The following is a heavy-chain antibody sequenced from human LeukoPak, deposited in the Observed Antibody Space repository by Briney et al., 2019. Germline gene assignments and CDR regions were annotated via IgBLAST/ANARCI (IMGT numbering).Heavy chain of an antibody. CDR2: ISYDGSNK. V-gene: IGHV3-30*18. CDR3: AKDRHSLAARPHYFDY. Sequence: PGGSLRLSCAASGFTFSSYGMHWVRQAPGKGLEWVAVISYDGSNKYYADSVKGRFTISRDNSKNTLYLQMNSLRAEDTAVYYCAKDRHSLAARPHYFDYWGQGTLVTVSS. CDR1: GFTFSSYG. D-gene: IGHD6-6*01. J-gene: IGHJ4*02.